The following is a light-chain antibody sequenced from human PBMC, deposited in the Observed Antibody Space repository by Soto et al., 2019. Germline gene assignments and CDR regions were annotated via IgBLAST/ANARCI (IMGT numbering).Light chain of an antibody. CDR2: GAS. CDR1: KSLSSTY. CDR3: QRSGSAPPYI. Sequence: EVXXTQSPGTLSLSPGERATLSCRASKSLSSTYLAWYQQTPGQSPRLLIYGASNRATDSPDRFTGSGSGTDFTLTIGRLQPEDVAVNYCQRSGSAPPYIFGAGTRLDIK. V-gene: IGKV3-20*01. J-gene: IGKJ2*01.